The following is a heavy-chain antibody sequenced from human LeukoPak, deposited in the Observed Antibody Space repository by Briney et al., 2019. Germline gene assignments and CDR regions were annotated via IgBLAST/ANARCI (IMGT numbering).Heavy chain of an antibody. Sequence: GGSLRLPCVASGXTFSNYGMNWVRQAPGKGLEWVSYISSSSSTIYYADSVKGRFTISRGNAENSLYLQMDSLRDEDTAIYYCARLISGYDSYWGQGTLVTVSS. CDR2: ISSSSSTI. J-gene: IGHJ4*02. CDR3: ARLISGYDSY. CDR1: GXTFSNYG. V-gene: IGHV3-48*02. D-gene: IGHD5-12*01.